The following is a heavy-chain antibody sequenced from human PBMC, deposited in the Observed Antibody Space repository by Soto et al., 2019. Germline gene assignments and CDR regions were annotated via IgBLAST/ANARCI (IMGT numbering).Heavy chain of an antibody. Sequence: QVQLVQSGAEVKKPGASVRVSCKASGYTFTAYAMDWVRQTPGQRLEWVGWINVGTGDTEYSQQFQGRVNITRDTSARTLYMELSSLRSEDTAVYYCARDVDISMSAPLDYWGQGSLVTVSS. J-gene: IGHJ4*02. CDR1: GYTFTAYA. CDR2: INVGTGDT. CDR3: ARDVDISMSAPLDY. D-gene: IGHD3-9*01. V-gene: IGHV1-3*01.